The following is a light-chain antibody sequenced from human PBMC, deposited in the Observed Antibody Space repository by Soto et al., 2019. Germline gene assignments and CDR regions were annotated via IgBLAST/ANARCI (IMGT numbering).Light chain of an antibody. V-gene: IGKV3-20*01. CDR3: QQYGGSPPT. CDR2: GAS. Sequence: EIVLTQSPGTLSLSPRESAALSCRASQSISNNFLAWYQRKPRQAPRLLIYGASYSATDIPYRFSGSGSGTDFNVNITRLEPDDFAVYYCQQYGGSPPTFGQGTTVEVK. J-gene: IGKJ1*01. CDR1: QSISNNF.